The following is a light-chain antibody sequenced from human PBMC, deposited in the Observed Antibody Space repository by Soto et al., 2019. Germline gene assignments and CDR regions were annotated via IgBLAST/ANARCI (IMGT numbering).Light chain of an antibody. CDR2: YDN. Sequence: QSVLTQSPSASGTPGQRVVLSCSGSSSNIGRNMVNWYQQLPGTAPQLLRYYDNQRPSGVPDRFSGARSGTSASLAISGLPSEDEAEYYCAAWDDSLNGEIFGTGTKVTVL. CDR3: AAWDDSLNGEI. J-gene: IGLJ1*01. V-gene: IGLV1-44*01. CDR1: SSNIGRNM.